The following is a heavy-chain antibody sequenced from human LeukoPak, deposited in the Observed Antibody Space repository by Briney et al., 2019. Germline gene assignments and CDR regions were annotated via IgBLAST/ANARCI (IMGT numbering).Heavy chain of an antibody. Sequence: GGSLRLSCTASGFTFSSYTMSWVRQAPGKGLKWVSTITTGGPNTYYADSVKGRFTVSRDDSKNTLYLQMNSLRAEDTAVYYCAKDGGLWVSAHWGDSWGRGTLVIVSS. CDR1: GFTFSSYT. CDR2: ITTGGPNT. J-gene: IGHJ4*02. V-gene: IGHV3-23*01. D-gene: IGHD7-27*01. CDR3: AKDGGLWVSAHWGDS.